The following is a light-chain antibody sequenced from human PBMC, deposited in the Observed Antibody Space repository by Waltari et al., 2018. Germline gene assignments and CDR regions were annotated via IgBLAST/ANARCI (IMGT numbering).Light chain of an antibody. V-gene: IGKV3-20*01. CDR2: GAS. CDR3: HHYGNSVRT. J-gene: IGKJ1*01. CDR1: QTINRSH. Sequence: PGERATLSCRASQTINRSHLAWYQQKSGQAPRLLIYGASIRATGIPDRFNGSGFGTDFILSITRLETEDFAVFFCHHYGNSVRTFGQGTKLEVK.